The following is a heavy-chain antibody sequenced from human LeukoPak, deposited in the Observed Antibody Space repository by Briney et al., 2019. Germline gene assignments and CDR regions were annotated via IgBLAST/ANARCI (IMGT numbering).Heavy chain of an antibody. CDR3: AKSVYDRYYGSGSYGTYYFDY. CDR1: GFTFDFYT. V-gene: IGHV3-23*01. Sequence: PGDSLRLSCVASGFTFDFYTMDWLRQAPGKGLEWVSGFITGGISTYYADSVKGRFTISRDNSKNTLYLQMNSLRAEDTAVYYCAKSVYDRYYGSGSYGTYYFDYWGQGTLVTVSS. CDR2: FITGGIST. J-gene: IGHJ4*02. D-gene: IGHD3-10*01.